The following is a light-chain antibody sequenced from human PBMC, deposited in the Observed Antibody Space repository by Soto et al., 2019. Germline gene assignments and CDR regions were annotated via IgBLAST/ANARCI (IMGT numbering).Light chain of an antibody. Sequence: DVQMTQSPSTLSASVGDRVTITCRASQSISSWLAWYQQKPGKAPKLLIYKASTLEIGVPSRFSGSGSGTEFTLTISSLQPDDVATYCCQQSYSTPITFGQGTRLEIK. CDR1: QSISSW. CDR2: KAS. CDR3: QQSYSTPIT. V-gene: IGKV1-5*03. J-gene: IGKJ5*01.